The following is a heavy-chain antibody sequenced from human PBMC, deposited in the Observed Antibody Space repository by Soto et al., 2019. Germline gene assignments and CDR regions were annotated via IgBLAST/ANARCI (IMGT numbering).Heavy chain of an antibody. CDR1: FGSISRGGYY. D-gene: IGHD1-26*01. CDR2: IYYSGST. CDR3: AREVGASGPFDY. V-gene: IGHV4-31*03. Sequence: ASETLSLARPVSFGSISRGGYYCSWIRQHPGKGLEWIGYIYYSGSTYYNPSLKSRVTISVDTSKNQFSLKLSSVTAADTAVYYCAREVGASGPFDYWGQGTLVTVSS. J-gene: IGHJ4*02.